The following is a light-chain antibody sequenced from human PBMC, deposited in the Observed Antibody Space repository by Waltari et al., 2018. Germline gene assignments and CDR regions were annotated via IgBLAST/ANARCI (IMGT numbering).Light chain of an antibody. CDR3: ASWDDGLNGWL. V-gene: IGLV1-44*01. CDR2: NGD. J-gene: IGLJ3*02. CDR1: SSNIGRDT. Sequence: QSVLTQPPSASGTLGQRVTFSCSGSSSNIGRDTVNWYQQFPGTAPKLLLYNGDQRPSGVPDRCSGSKSGTSASLAISGLQSEDEAAYYCASWDDGLNGWLFGGGTKLTVI.